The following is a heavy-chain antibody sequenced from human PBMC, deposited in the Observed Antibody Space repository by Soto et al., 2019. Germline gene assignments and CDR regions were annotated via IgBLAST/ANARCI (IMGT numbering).Heavy chain of an antibody. Sequence: ASVKVSCKASGYTFTSYGISWVRQAPGQGLEWMGWISAYNGNTNYAQKLQGRVTMTTDTSTSTAYMELRSLRSDDTAVYYCARVGPFLKTYYYGTSYYYYGMDVWGQGTTVTVSS. D-gene: IGHD3-10*01. CDR3: ARVGPFLKTYYYGTSYYYYGMDV. CDR1: GYTFTSYG. CDR2: ISAYNGNT. J-gene: IGHJ6*02. V-gene: IGHV1-18*01.